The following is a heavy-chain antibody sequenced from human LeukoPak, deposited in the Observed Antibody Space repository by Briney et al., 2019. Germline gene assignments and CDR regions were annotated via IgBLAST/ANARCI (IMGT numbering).Heavy chain of an antibody. J-gene: IGHJ4*02. CDR3: AREGAAGSYYFDY. CDR1: GGTFSSYA. V-gene: IGHV1-69*13. Sequence: LRASVKVSCKASGGTFSSYAISWVRQAPGQGLEWMGGIIPIFGTANYAQKFQGRVTITADESTSTAYMELSSLRSEDTAVYYCAREGAAGSYYFDYWGQGTLVTVSS. CDR2: IIPIFGTA. D-gene: IGHD6-13*01.